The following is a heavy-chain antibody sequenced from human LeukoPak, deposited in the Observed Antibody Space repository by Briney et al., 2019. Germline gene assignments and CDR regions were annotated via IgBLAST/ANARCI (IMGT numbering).Heavy chain of an antibody. D-gene: IGHD5-24*01. J-gene: IGHJ3*02. Sequence: KPGGSLRLSCAASGFTFSDYYMSWIRQAPGKGLEWVSYISSSGSTIYYADSVKGRFTISRDNAKNSLYLQMNSLRAEDTAVYYCALPRRDGYNAGAFDIWGQGTMVTVSS. CDR3: ALPRRDGYNAGAFDI. CDR1: GFTFSDYY. V-gene: IGHV3-11*01. CDR2: ISSSGSTI.